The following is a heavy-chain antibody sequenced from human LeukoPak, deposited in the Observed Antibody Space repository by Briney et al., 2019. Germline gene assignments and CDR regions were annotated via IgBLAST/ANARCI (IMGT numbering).Heavy chain of an antibody. J-gene: IGHJ4*02. Sequence: SETLSLTCTVSGVSISSYYWSWIRQPPGKGLEWIGYIYYSGSTNYNPSLKSRVTISVDTSKNQFSLKLSSVTAADTAVYYCARVRGAGARRVFDYWGQGTLVTVSS. V-gene: IGHV4-59*01. CDR2: IYYSGST. D-gene: IGHD1-26*01. CDR1: GVSISSYY. CDR3: ARVRGAGARRVFDY.